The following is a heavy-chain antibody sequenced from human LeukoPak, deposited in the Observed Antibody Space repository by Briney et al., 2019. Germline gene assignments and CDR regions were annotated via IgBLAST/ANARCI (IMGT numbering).Heavy chain of an antibody. V-gene: IGHV3-48*01. CDR1: GFTFITYS. CDR2: ISSTSSTI. CDR3: ARGVYGDYYFDY. J-gene: IGHJ4*02. Sequence: GGSLRLSCAASGFTFITYSMNWVRQAPGKGLECVSYISSTSSTIYYADSVKGRFTISRDNAKNSLYLQMNSPRAEDTAVYYCARGVYGDYYFDYWGQGTLVTVSS. D-gene: IGHD4-17*01.